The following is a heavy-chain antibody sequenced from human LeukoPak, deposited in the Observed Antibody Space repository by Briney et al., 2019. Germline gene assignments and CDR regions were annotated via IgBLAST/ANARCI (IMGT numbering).Heavy chain of an antibody. Sequence: TASETLSLTCTVSGGSISSYYWSWIRQPAGKGLEWIGRIYTSGSTNYNPSLKGRVTMSVDTSKNQFSLKLSSVTAADTAVYYCARDRSGSSYYFDYWGQGTLVTVSS. J-gene: IGHJ4*02. CDR1: GGSISSYY. CDR2: IYTSGST. D-gene: IGHD1-26*01. V-gene: IGHV4-4*07. CDR3: ARDRSGSSYYFDY.